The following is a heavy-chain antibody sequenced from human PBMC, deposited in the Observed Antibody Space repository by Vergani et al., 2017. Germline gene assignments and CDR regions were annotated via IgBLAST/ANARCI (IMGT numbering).Heavy chain of an antibody. CDR2: ISSSSSTI. D-gene: IGHD3-10*01. Sequence: EVQLVESGGGLVQPGGSLRLSCAASGFTFSSYSMNWVRQAPGKGLEWVSYISSSSSTIYYADSVKGRFTISRDNAKTSLYLQMNSLRAEDTAVYYCARDPSVRRLTPLYYFDYWGQGTLVTVSS. V-gene: IGHV3-48*04. CDR1: GFTFSSYS. J-gene: IGHJ4*02. CDR3: ARDPSVRRLTPLYYFDY.